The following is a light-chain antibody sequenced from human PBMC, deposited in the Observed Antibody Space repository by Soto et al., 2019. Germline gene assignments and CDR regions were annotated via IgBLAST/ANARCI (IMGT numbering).Light chain of an antibody. CDR1: QSVSSSY. CDR2: GAS. CDR3: ERYT. J-gene: IGKJ3*01. Sequence: IVLTQSPGTLSLSPGERATLSCRASQSVSSSYLAWYQQKPGQAPRLLIYGASSRATGIPDRFSGSGSGTDFTLTIRSREPEEVAVYLCERYTFG. V-gene: IGKV3-20*01.